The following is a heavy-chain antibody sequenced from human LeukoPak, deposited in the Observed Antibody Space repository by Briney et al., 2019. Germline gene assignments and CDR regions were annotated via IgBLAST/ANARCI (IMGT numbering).Heavy chain of an antibody. CDR3: AKGNPSSPNFDY. CDR1: GFTFSSYA. Sequence: GGSLRLSCAASGFTFSSYAMSWVRQAPGKGLEWASSISGGGDGTYYADSVKGRFTISRDNSKNTLYLQMNGLRAEDTAVYFCAKGNPSSPNFDYWGQGTLVTVSS. D-gene: IGHD2-2*01. J-gene: IGHJ4*02. CDR2: ISGGGDGT. V-gene: IGHV3-23*01.